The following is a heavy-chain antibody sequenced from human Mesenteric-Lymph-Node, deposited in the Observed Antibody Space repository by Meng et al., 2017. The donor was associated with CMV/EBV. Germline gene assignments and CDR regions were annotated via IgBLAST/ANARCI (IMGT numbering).Heavy chain of an antibody. CDR3: ARGGGQSYGYYYYGMDV. J-gene: IGHJ6*02. D-gene: IGHD3-16*01. CDR1: GFTFSSYA. CDR2: KSYDGSNQ. Sequence: GESLKISCAASGFTFSSYAMHWVRQAPGKGLEWVAVKSYDGSNQYYVDSVKGRFTISRDNSKNTLYLQMNSLRAEDTAVYYCARGGGQSYGYYYYGMDVWGLGTTVTVSS. V-gene: IGHV3-30*04.